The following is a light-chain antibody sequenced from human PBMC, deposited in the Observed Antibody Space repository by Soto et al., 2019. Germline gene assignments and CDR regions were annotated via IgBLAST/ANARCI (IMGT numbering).Light chain of an antibody. CDR3: QQYSDWPLYT. CDR1: QNVSHNY. V-gene: IGKV3-20*01. Sequence: EIVLTQSPGTLSLSTGERVTLSCRASQNVSHNYLGWYQQKPGQPPRLLIYAASTRATGIPDRFSGSGSGTDFALTISRLEPEDFAVYYCQQYSDWPLYTFGQGTKLEIK. CDR2: AAS. J-gene: IGKJ2*01.